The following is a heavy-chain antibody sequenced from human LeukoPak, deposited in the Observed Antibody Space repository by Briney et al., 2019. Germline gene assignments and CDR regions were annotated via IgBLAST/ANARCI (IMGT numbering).Heavy chain of an antibody. J-gene: IGHJ4*02. D-gene: IGHD2-8*02. CDR1: GFIFSSYS. V-gene: IGHV3-48*02. CDR2: ISSGGSTI. CDR3: ARDETGVGSGEIDL. Sequence: GGSLRLSCATSGFIFSSYSMNWVRQAPGKGLVWVAYISSGGSTIYYADSVRGRFTISRDSARNALYLQMDSLRDEDTAVYYCARDETGVGSGEIDLWGQGTLVTVSS.